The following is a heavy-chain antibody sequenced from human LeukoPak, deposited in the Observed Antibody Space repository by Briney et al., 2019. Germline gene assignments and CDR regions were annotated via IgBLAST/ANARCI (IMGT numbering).Heavy chain of an antibody. D-gene: IGHD5-18*01. J-gene: IGHJ5*02. CDR1: GGSISSGSYY. CDR2: IYTSGST. CDR3: ARGHLRGYSYGAFDP. V-gene: IGHV4-61*02. Sequence: SETLSLTCTVSGGSISSGSYYWSWIRQPAGKGLEWIGRIYTSGSTNYNPSLKSRVTISVDTSKNQFSLKLSSVTAADTAVYYCARGHLRGYSYGAFDPWGQGTLVTVSS.